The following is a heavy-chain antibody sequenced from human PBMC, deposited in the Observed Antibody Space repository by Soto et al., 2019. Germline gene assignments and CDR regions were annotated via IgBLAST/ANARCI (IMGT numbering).Heavy chain of an antibody. CDR2: IWYDGSNK. D-gene: IGHD6-6*01. CDR3: ARDKFYIAARPGKAGPEYYYYGMDV. J-gene: IGHJ6*02. V-gene: IGHV3-33*01. Sequence: GGSLRLSCAASGFTFSSYGMHWVRQAPGKGLEWVAVIWYDGSNKYYADSVKGRFTISRDNSKNTLYLQMNSLRAEDTAVYYCARDKFYIAARPGKAGPEYYYYGMDVWGQGTTVTVSS. CDR1: GFTFSSYG.